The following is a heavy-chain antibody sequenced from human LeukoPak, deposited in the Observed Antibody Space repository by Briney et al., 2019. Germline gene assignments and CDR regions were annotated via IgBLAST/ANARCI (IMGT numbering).Heavy chain of an antibody. J-gene: IGHJ4*02. CDR2: INHSGST. CDR3: ARGLNDSWTGENY. CDR1: GGSFSGYY. Sequence: SETLSLTCAVYGGSFSGYYWSWIRQPPGKGLEWIGEINHSGSTNYNPSLKSRVTISLDTSKSQFSLKVRYVTAADTAVYYCARGLNDSWTGENYWGQGTLVTVSS. V-gene: IGHV4-34*01. D-gene: IGHD3-3*01.